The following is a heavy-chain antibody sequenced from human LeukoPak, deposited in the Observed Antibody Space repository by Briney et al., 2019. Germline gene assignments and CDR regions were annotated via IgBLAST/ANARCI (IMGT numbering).Heavy chain of an antibody. CDR3: ARPTVTTSYWYFDL. CDR1: GYTFATSY. V-gene: IGHV1-46*01. D-gene: IGHD4-17*01. CDR2: INPNDGGK. J-gene: IGHJ2*01. Sequence: GASVKVSCKASGYTFATSYIHWVRQAPGQGLEWVGIINPNDGGKNFAQKFQGRVTMTRDTSTSTVYMEMSGLRSDDTAVYYCARPTVTTSYWYFDLWGDGTLVTVSS.